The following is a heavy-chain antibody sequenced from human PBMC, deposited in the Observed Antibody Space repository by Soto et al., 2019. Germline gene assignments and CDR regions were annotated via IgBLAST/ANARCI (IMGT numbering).Heavy chain of an antibody. Sequence: SETLSLTCTVSGGSISSGDYYWSWIRQPPGKGLEWIGYIYYSGSTYYNPSLKSRVTISVDTSKNQFSVKLSSVTAADTAVYYCASRETYSRAGYYYYGMDDWGQGTTVTVSS. CDR2: IYYSGST. D-gene: IGHD6-13*01. CDR1: GGSISSGDYY. CDR3: ASRETYSRAGYYYYGMDD. J-gene: IGHJ6*02. V-gene: IGHV4-30-4*01.